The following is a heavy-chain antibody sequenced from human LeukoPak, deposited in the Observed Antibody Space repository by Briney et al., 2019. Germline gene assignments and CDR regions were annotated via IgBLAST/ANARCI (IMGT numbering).Heavy chain of an antibody. V-gene: IGHV3-23*01. CDR1: GFTFSSYA. CDR3: AKVRSGYYYYGMDV. CDR2: ISGSGGST. Sequence: PGGSLRLSCAASGFTFSSYAISWVRQAPGKGLEWVSAISGSGGSTYYADSVKGRFTISRDNSKNTLYLQMNSLRAEDTAVYYCAKVRSGYYYYGMDVWGQGTTVTVSS. D-gene: IGHD3-3*01. J-gene: IGHJ6*02.